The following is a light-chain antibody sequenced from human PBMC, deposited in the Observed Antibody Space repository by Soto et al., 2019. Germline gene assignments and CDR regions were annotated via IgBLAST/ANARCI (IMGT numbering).Light chain of an antibody. CDR2: RNN. J-gene: IGLJ2*01. CDR1: SCNIGRNH. Sequence: QSVLTQPPSASGTPGQRVTISCSGSSCNIGRNHVSWYQQLPGTAPKVLISRNNQRPSGVPDRFSASKSGTSASLAISGLRSEDEADYYCATWDDSLSGRVFGGGTKLTVL. CDR3: ATWDDSLSGRV. V-gene: IGLV1-47*01.